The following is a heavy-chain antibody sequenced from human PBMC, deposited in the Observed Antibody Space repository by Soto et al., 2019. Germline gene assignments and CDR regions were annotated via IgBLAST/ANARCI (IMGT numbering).Heavy chain of an antibody. CDR1: GDSVSSNSAA. D-gene: IGHD6-13*01. V-gene: IGHV6-1*01. Sequence: SQTLSLTCAISGDSVSSNSAAWNWIRQSPSRGLEWLGRTYYRSKWYNDYAVPVKSRITINPDTSKNQFSLQLNSVTPEDTAVYYCARDRGSSSWSGPYYYGMDVWGQGTTVTVSS. CDR3: ARDRGSSSWSGPYYYGMDV. CDR2: TYYRSKWYN. J-gene: IGHJ6*02.